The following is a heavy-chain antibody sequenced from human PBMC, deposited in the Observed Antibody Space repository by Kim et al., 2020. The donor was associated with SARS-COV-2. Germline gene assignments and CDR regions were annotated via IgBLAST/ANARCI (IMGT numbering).Heavy chain of an antibody. V-gene: IGHV7-4-1*02. CDR3: ARDLIGGRGMDFDS. J-gene: IGHJ4*02. D-gene: IGHD2-15*01. Sequence: AEDFPGRFIFSVDTSVSTAYLQISSLKAEDTAVYYCARDLIGGRGMDFDSWGQGTLVTVSS.